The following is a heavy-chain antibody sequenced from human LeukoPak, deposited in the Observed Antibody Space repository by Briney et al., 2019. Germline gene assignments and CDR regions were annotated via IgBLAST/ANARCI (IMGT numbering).Heavy chain of an antibody. CDR1: GGSIINYY. V-gene: IGHV4-59*01. D-gene: IGHD5-24*01. CDR3: ARGDGYNWEFYFDY. Sequence: SETLSLTCTVSGGSIINYYWTWIRQPPGKGLEWIGYIYYSGSTNYNPSLKSRVTISLDTSKNQFSLKLTSVTAADTAPYYCARGDGYNWEFYFDYWGQATLVTVSS. CDR2: IYYSGST. J-gene: IGHJ4*02.